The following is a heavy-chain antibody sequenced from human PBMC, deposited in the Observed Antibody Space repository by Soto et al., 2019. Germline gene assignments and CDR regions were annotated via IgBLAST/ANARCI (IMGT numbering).Heavy chain of an antibody. D-gene: IGHD5-18*01. CDR1: GFTFSSYG. CDR2: ISYDGSNK. J-gene: IGHJ6*02. CDR3: AKEGGYSYGETYYYYGMDV. Sequence: GGSLRLSCAASGFTFSSYGMHWVRQAPSKGLEWVAVISYDGSNKYYADSVKGRFTISRDNSKNTLYLQMNSLRAEDTAVYYCAKEGGYSYGETYYYYGMDVWGQGTTVTVSS. V-gene: IGHV3-30*18.